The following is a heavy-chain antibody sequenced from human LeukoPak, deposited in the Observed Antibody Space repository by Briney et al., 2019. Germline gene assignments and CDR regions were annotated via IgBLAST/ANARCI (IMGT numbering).Heavy chain of an antibody. Sequence: ASVKVSCKASGYTFTSYGISWVRQAPGQGLEWMGWISAYNGNTNYAQKLQGRVTMTTDTSTSTAYMELRSLRSDDTAVYYCARDSDTMVRGSSDAFDIWGQGTMVTVSS. CDR1: GYTFTSYG. J-gene: IGHJ3*02. D-gene: IGHD3-10*01. V-gene: IGHV1-18*01. CDR3: ARDSDTMVRGSSDAFDI. CDR2: ISAYNGNT.